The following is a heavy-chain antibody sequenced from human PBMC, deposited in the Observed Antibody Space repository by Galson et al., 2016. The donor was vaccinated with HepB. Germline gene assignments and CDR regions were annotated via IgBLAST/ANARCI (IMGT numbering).Heavy chain of an antibody. D-gene: IGHD4-17*01. CDR2: IFYSGNT. CDR1: GGSISTYY. Sequence: SETLSLTCTVSGGSISTYYWSWIRQPPGKGLEWIGYIFYSGNTNYNPSLKSRVTISVDTSKNHFSLNLNSVTAADTAVYYCARALVDTYGDSYFDYWGQGTLVTVSS. CDR3: ARALVDTYGDSYFDY. V-gene: IGHV4-59*01. J-gene: IGHJ4*02.